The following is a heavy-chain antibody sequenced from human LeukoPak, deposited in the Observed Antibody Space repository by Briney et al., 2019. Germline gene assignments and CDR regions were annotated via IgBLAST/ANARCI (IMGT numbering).Heavy chain of an antibody. CDR3: ARLVGASWFDS. J-gene: IGHJ5*01. Sequence: SQTLSLTCAVPGGSISSGGYSWSWIRQPPGKGLEWIGYIYHSGSTYYNPSLKSRVTISVDRSKNQFSLKLSSVTPEDTAVYYCARLVGASWFDSWGQGTLVTVSS. V-gene: IGHV4-30-2*01. D-gene: IGHD1-26*01. CDR1: GGSISSGGYS. CDR2: IYHSGST.